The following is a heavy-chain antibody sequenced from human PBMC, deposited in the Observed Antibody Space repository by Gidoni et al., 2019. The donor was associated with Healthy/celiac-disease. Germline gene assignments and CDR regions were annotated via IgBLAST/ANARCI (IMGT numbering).Heavy chain of an antibody. CDR2: IWYDGSNK. Sequence: QVQLVESGGGVVQPGGFLRLACPAAGFTLHSHGMHWVRQAPGKGREWVAVIWYDGSNKYYADSVKGRFTISRDNSKNTLYLQMNSLRAEDTAVYYCARGGVWASSSWYLDYWGQGTLVTVSS. J-gene: IGHJ4*02. CDR3: ARGGVWASSSWYLDY. V-gene: IGHV3-33*01. CDR1: GFTLHSHG. D-gene: IGHD6-13*01.